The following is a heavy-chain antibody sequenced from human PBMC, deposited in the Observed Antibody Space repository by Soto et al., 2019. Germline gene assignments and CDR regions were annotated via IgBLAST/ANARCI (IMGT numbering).Heavy chain of an antibody. V-gene: IGHV4-39*01. J-gene: IGHJ6*03. Sequence: SETLSLTCTVSGGSISSSSYYWAWIRQPPGKGLEWIGSIYYSGSTYYNPSLKSRVIISVDTSKNQFSLKLNSVTAADTAVYFCARQGGSSSGFYYYYYYMDVWGKGTTVTVSS. CDR1: GGSISSSSYY. CDR2: IYYSGST. CDR3: ARQGGSSSGFYYYYYYMDV. D-gene: IGHD6-6*01.